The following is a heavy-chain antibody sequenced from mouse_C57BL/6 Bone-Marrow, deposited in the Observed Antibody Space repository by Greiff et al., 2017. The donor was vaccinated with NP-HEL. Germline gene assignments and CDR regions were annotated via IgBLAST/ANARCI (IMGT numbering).Heavy chain of an antibody. D-gene: IGHD1-1*01. CDR3: TTGFTEAY. J-gene: IGHJ3*01. CDR1: GFNIKDDY. Sequence: VHVKQSGAELVRPGASVKLSCTASGFNIKDDYMHWVKQRPEQGLEWIGWIDPENGDTEYASKFQGKATITADTSSNTAYLQLSSLTSEDTAVYSCTTGFTEAYWGQGTLVTVSA. CDR2: IDPENGDT. V-gene: IGHV14-4*01.